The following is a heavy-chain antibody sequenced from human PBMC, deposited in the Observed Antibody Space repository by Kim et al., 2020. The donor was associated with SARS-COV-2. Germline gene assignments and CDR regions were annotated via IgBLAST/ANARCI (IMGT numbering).Heavy chain of an antibody. D-gene: IGHD3-10*01. V-gene: IGHV4-59*08. CDR3: ARHAIGESLNWFDP. Sequence: TPPLQSPITISVEPSKNQFSLKLSSVTAADTAVYYCARHAIGESLNWFDPWGQGTLVTVSS. J-gene: IGHJ5*02.